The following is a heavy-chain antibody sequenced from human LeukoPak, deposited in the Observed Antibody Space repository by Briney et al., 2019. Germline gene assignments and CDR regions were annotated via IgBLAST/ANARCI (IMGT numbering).Heavy chain of an antibody. CDR1: GGSISSGGYY. J-gene: IGHJ4*02. Sequence: SETLSLTCTVSGGSISSGGYYWSWIRQPPGKGLEWIGYIYHSGSTYYNPSLKSRVTISVDRSKNQFSLKLSSVTAADTAVYYCARHYLAAGLFDYWGQGTLVTVSS. CDR2: IYHSGST. D-gene: IGHD6-13*01. V-gene: IGHV4-30-2*01. CDR3: ARHYLAAGLFDY.